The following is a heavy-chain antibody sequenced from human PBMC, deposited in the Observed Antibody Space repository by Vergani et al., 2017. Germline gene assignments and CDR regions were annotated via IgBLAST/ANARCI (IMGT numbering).Heavy chain of an antibody. CDR1: VFTFDDYT. D-gene: IGHD6-19*01. Sequence: EVQLVESGGVVVQPGGSLRLSCAASVFTFDDYTMHWVRQAPGKGLEWVSLISWDGGSTYYADSVKGRFTISRDNSKNSLYLQMNSLRTEDTALYYCAKDVSPSGWAGYYYGMDVWGQGTTVTVSS. CDR2: ISWDGGST. J-gene: IGHJ6*02. V-gene: IGHV3-43*01. CDR3: AKDVSPSGWAGYYYGMDV.